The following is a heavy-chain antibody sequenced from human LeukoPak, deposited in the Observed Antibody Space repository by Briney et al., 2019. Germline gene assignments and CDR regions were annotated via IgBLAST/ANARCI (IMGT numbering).Heavy chain of an antibody. V-gene: IGHV3-7*01. CDR3: ARVTTVTSLRDAFDI. Sequence: GGSLRLSCAASGFTFSSYWMSWVRQAPGKGLEWVANIKQDGSEKYYVDSVKGRFTISRDKSKNTLYMQMNSLRAEDTAVYYCARVTTVTSLRDAFDIWGQGTMVTVSS. CDR1: GFTFSSYW. D-gene: IGHD4-17*01. J-gene: IGHJ3*02. CDR2: IKQDGSEK.